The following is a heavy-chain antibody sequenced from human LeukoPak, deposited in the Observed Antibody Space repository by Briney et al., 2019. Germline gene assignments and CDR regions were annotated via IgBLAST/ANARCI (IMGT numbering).Heavy chain of an antibody. V-gene: IGHV4-34*01. Sequence: SKTLSLTCAVYGGSFSGYYWSWIRQPPGKGLEWIGEINHSGSTNYNPSLKSRVTISVDTSKNQFSLKLSSVTAADTAVYYCARGYGITMITLDYWGQGTLVTVSS. CDR2: INHSGST. CDR1: GGSFSGYY. J-gene: IGHJ4*02. D-gene: IGHD3-22*01. CDR3: ARGYGITMITLDY.